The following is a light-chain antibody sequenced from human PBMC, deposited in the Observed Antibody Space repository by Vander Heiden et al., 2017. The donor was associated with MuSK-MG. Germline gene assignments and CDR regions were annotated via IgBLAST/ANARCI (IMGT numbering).Light chain of an antibody. Sequence: EIVLTQSPGTLSLSPGERATLSCRASQSVSSSYLAWYQQKPGQAPRLLIYGASSRATGIPDRFSGSGSGTDFTLTISRLEPEDFAVYYCQQDCSSPITFGGGTKVEIK. CDR1: QSVSSSY. V-gene: IGKV3-20*01. CDR3: QQDCSSPIT. J-gene: IGKJ4*01. CDR2: GAS.